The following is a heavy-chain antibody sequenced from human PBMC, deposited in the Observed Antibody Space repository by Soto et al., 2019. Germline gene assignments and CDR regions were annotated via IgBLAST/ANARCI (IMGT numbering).Heavy chain of an antibody. CDR2: ISYDGSNK. D-gene: IGHD3-10*01. CDR3: ARGVSEYYYGMDV. Sequence: PGGSLRLSCAASGFTFSSYAMHWVRQAPGKGLEWVAVISYDGSNKYYADSVKGRFTISRDNSKNTLYLQMNSLRAEDTAVYYCARGVSEYYYGMDVWGQGTTVTVSS. CDR1: GFTFSSYA. J-gene: IGHJ6*02. V-gene: IGHV3-30-3*01.